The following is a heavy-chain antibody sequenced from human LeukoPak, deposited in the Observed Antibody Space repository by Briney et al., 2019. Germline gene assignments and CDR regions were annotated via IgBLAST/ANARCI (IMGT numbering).Heavy chain of an antibody. CDR3: ARISDHNWYFDL. D-gene: IGHD1-14*01. CDR1: GFTFSSYA. Sequence: GGSLRLSCAASGFTFSSYAMSWVRQAPGKGLEWVSAISGSGGSTYYADSVKGRFTISRDNSKNTLYLQMNSLRSEDTAVYYCARISDHNWYFDLWGRGTLVTVSS. J-gene: IGHJ2*01. CDR2: ISGSGGST. V-gene: IGHV3-23*01.